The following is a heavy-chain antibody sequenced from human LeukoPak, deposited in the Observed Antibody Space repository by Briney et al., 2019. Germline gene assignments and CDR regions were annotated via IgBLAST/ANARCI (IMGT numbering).Heavy chain of an antibody. CDR1: GFTFSSYS. CDR3: ARAPYYYDSSGYPWAFDY. Sequence: GESLRLSCAASGFTFSSYSMNWVRQAPGKGLEWVSYISSSSSTIYYADSVKGRFTISRDNAKNSLYLQMNSLRAEDTAVYYCARAPYYYDSSGYPWAFDYWGQGTLVTVSS. J-gene: IGHJ4*02. CDR2: ISSSSSTI. D-gene: IGHD3-22*01. V-gene: IGHV3-48*04.